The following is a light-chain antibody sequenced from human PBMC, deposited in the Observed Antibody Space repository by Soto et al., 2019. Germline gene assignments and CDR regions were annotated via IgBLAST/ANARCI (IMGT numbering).Light chain of an antibody. Sequence: DIQMTQSPSSVSASVGDTINITCRASHDIKKWLAWYQQKPGKAPKVLIYAASNLESGVSPRFSGSGAGTDFSLTISSLQTEDFATYFCHQASSFPYTFGPGTKVDI. V-gene: IGKV1-12*01. CDR2: AAS. CDR1: HDIKKW. CDR3: HQASSFPYT. J-gene: IGKJ3*01.